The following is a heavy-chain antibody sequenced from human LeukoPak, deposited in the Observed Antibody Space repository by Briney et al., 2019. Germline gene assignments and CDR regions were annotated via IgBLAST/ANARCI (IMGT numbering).Heavy chain of an antibody. CDR1: GGSISSSNW. CDR2: IYHSGST. V-gene: IGHV4-4*02. J-gene: IGHJ4*02. Sequence: SGTLSLTCAVSGGSISSSNWWSWVRPPPGKGLEWIGEIYHSGSTNYNPSLKSRVTISVDKSKNQFSLKLSSVTAADTAVYYCARTGYSSSWYPVDYWGQGTLVTVSS. CDR3: ARTGYSSSWYPVDY. D-gene: IGHD6-13*01.